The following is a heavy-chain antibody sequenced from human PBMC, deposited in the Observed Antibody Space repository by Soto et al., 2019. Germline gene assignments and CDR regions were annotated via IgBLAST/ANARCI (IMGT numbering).Heavy chain of an antibody. J-gene: IGHJ6*03. V-gene: IGHV3-74*01. CDR2: INGDGSMT. D-gene: IGHD4-4*01. Sequence: EVQLVESGGGLVQPGGYLSLSCGASGFSFSDYRMHWFRQAPGKGLVWVARINGDGSMTGYADSGKGRFAVSRDNADNTLFLQMSSLRAEDTAVYYCAREGYSNYDFYYLYMNAWGKGTTVTVSS. CDR1: GFSFSDYR. CDR3: AREGYSNYDFYYLYMNA.